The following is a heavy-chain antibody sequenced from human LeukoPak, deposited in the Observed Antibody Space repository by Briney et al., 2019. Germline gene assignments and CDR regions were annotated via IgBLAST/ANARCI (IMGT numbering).Heavy chain of an antibody. V-gene: IGHV1-8*01. J-gene: IGHJ4*02. D-gene: IGHD3-22*01. CDR1: GCTFTSYD. CDR2: MNPNSGNT. CDR3: ARWPYYYDSSGQDY. Sequence: ASVKVSCKASGCTFTSYDINWVRQATRQGLEWMGWMNPNSGNTGYAQKFQGRVTMTRNTSISTAYMELSSLRSEDTAVYYCARWPYYYDSSGQDYWGQGTLVTVSS.